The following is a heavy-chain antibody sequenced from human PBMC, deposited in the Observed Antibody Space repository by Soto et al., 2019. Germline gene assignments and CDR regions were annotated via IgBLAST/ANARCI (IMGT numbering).Heavy chain of an antibody. CDR2: IHRTGST. Sequence: PSETLSLTCSVSRGSISSYYWSWVRQPPGKGLEWIGFIHRTGSTKYNPSLESRVTMSVDTSQNQLSLRLSSVTAADTAVYYCARESAGSGKNNWFDPWGQGILVTVSS. CDR1: RGSISSYY. D-gene: IGHD3-10*01. V-gene: IGHV4-59*01. J-gene: IGHJ5*02. CDR3: ARESAGSGKNNWFDP.